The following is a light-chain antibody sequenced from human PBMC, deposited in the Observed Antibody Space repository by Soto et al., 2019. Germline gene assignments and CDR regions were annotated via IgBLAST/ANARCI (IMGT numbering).Light chain of an antibody. CDR3: QQYYSYSIT. CDR1: QTISSW. J-gene: IGKJ5*01. Sequence: DIQMTQSPSTLSGSVGDRVTITCRASQTISSWLAWYQQKLGKAPKLLIYEASNLKSGVPSRFSGSGSGTEFTLTISSLQTDDFATYDCQQYYSYSITFGQGTRLEIK. V-gene: IGKV1-5*03. CDR2: EAS.